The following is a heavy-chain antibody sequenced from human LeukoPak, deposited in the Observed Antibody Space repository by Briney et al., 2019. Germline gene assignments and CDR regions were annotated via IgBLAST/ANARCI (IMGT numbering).Heavy chain of an antibody. D-gene: IGHD3-9*01. Sequence: GGSLRLSCAASEFTVSSNYMSWVRQAPGKGLEWVSVIYSGGSTYYADSVKGRFTISRDNSKNTLYLQMNSLRAEDTAVYYCARIVRLRYFDWLLGYWGQGTLVTVSS. V-gene: IGHV3-53*01. CDR3: ARIVRLRYFDWLLGY. CDR1: EFTVSSNY. CDR2: IYSGGST. J-gene: IGHJ4*02.